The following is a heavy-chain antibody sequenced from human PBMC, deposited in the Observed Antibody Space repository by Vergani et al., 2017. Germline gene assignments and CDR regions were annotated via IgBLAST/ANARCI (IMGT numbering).Heavy chain of an antibody. V-gene: IGHV1-69*01. Sequence: QVQLVQSGAEVKKPGSSVKVSCKASGGTFSNFAINWVRQAPGQGLKWMGGIIPMFGTTNYAQKLQGRVTITADESTSTAYMELSSLRSEDTAVYYCARSSMAPQGALDIWGQGTKVTVSS. D-gene: IGHD6-6*01. CDR1: GGTFSNFA. CDR2: IIPMFGTT. J-gene: IGHJ3*02. CDR3: ARSSMAPQGALDI.